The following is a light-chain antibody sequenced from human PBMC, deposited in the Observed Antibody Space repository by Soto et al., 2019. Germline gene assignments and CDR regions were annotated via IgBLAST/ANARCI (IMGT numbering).Light chain of an antibody. J-gene: IGKJ1*01. CDR2: GAS. Sequence: IVMTQSPATLSVSPGERVTLSCRARQSVGSNLAWYQQKPGQAPRLLIYGASTRATGIPARFSGSGSGTECTLTISSLQSEDFAVYYCQQYNNWPQTFGQGTKVDIK. CDR1: QSVGSN. V-gene: IGKV3-15*01. CDR3: QQYNNWPQT.